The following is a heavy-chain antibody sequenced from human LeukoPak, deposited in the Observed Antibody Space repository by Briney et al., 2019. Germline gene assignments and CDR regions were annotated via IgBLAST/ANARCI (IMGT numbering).Heavy chain of an antibody. CDR1: GGSISSYY. CDR2: IFHNGNT. Sequence: SETLSLTCTVSGGSISSYYWSWIRQPPGKGLEWIGNIFHNGNTYYNPSLKSRVTMSIDTSKKQFSLKLRTATAADTAVYYCARIEDVTRGYNHAYYFDYWGQGTLVTVSS. CDR3: ARIEDVTRGYNHAYYFDY. V-gene: IGHV4-59*04. D-gene: IGHD5-18*01. J-gene: IGHJ4*02.